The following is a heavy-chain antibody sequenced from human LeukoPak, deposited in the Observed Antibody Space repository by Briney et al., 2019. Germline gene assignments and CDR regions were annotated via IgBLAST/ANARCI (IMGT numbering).Heavy chain of an antibody. CDR2: IIPIFGTA. V-gene: IGHV1-69*05. Sequence: SVKVSCKASGGTFSSYAISWVRQAPGQGVEGMGGIIPIFGTANYAQKFQGRVTINTDESTSTAYMEVSSLRSEDTAVYYCAVILPYYYDSSGPFDYWGQGTLVTVSS. CDR3: AVILPYYYDSSGPFDY. D-gene: IGHD3-22*01. J-gene: IGHJ4*02. CDR1: GGTFSSYA.